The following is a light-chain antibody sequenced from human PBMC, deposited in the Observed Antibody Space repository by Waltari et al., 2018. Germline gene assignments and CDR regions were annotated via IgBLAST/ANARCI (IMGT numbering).Light chain of an antibody. CDR1: SGHTRYA. CDR3: QSWDTGINV. J-gene: IGLJ2*01. V-gene: IGLV4-69*01. CDR2: LDSDGSH. Sequence: QLVLTQPPSASASLGASVKLTCTLNSGHTRYAIAWHQQQPEKGPRFLLKLDSDGSHTQGGGIPDRFSGSSSGAERYLILSSLQSEDEADYYCQSWDTGINVFGGGTKLTVL.